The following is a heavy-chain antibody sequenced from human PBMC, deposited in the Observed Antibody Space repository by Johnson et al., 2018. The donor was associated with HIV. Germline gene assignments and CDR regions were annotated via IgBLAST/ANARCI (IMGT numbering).Heavy chain of an antibody. J-gene: IGHJ3*02. Sequence: VQLVESGGGLVKPGGSLRLSCVASGFTFSNVWMTWVRQAPGKGLEWVGRIKRKIEGETTDYAAPVKGRFTISRDDSKNTLYLQMNSLKTEDTAVYYCTTKPYSSSWYGAFDIWGQGTMVTVSS. CDR3: TTKPYSSSWYGAFDI. CDR1: GFTFSNVW. CDR2: IKRKIEGETT. D-gene: IGHD6-13*01. V-gene: IGHV3-15*01.